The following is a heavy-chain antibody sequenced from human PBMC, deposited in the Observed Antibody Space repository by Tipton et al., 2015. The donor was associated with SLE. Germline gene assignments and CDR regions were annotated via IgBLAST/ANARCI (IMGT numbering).Heavy chain of an antibody. D-gene: IGHD6-6*01. J-gene: IGHJ4*02. CDR2: IYYSGST. CDR3: ARGRGSSSSGHY. CDR1: GGSISSSSYY. Sequence: LSLTCTVSGGSISSSSYYWGWIRQPPGKGLEWIGSIYYSGSTYYNSSLKSRVTISVDTSKNQFSLKLSSVTAADTAVYYCARGRGSSSSGHYWGQGTLVTVSS. V-gene: IGHV4-39*07.